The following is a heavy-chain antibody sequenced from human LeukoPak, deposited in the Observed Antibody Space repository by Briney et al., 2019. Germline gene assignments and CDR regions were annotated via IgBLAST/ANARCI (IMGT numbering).Heavy chain of an antibody. CDR1: GGSISSYY. V-gene: IGHV4-59*08. CDR3: ARHVYSLGDLDY. CDR2: IYYSGST. Sequence: SETLSLTCTVSGGSISSYYWSWTRQPPGKGLEWIGYIYYSGSTNYNPSLKSRVTISVDTSKNQFSLKLSSVTAADTAVYYCARHVYSLGDLDYWGQGTLVTVSS. D-gene: IGHD5-18*01. J-gene: IGHJ4*02.